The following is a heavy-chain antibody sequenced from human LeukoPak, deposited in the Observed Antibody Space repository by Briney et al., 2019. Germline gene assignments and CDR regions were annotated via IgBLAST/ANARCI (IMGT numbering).Heavy chain of an antibody. J-gene: IGHJ4*02. CDR1: GFSFSSSP. V-gene: IGHV3-7*02. Sequence: GGSLRLSCAASGFSFSSSPMHWVRQASGKGLECVANINQDGSDKYYVDSVKGRFTISRDNTKNSLYLQMNSLRAEDTAVYYCVGGDYWGQGTLVTVSS. CDR2: INQDGSDK. CDR3: VGGDY.